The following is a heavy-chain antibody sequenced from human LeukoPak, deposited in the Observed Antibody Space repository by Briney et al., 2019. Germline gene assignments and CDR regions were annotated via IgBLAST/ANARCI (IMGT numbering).Heavy chain of an antibody. D-gene: IGHD4-17*01. V-gene: IGHV3-48*01. CDR1: GFTFSSYI. CDR2: ISSSSSTI. CDR3: ARIRYGDYFDY. Sequence: PGGSLRLSCAASGFTFSSYIMNWVRQAPGKGLEWVSYISSSSSTIYYADSVKGRFTISGDNAKNSLYLQMNSLRAEDTAVYYCARIRYGDYFDYWGQGTLVTVSS. J-gene: IGHJ4*02.